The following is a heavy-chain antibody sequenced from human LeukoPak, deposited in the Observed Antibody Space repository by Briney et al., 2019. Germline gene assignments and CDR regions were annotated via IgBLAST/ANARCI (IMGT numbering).Heavy chain of an antibody. J-gene: IGHJ4*02. V-gene: IGHV3-21*01. CDR1: GFSFSYYS. D-gene: IGHD3-22*01. Sequence: PGGSLRLSCAASGFSFSYYSINWVRQAPGKGLEWISSITRSGRFTYYVDSVKGRFTISRDNSKNTLYLQMNSLRTEDTAVYYCVRGVGLYDTIGFFDYWGQGTLVTVSS. CDR2: ITRSGRFT. CDR3: VRGVGLYDTIGFFDY.